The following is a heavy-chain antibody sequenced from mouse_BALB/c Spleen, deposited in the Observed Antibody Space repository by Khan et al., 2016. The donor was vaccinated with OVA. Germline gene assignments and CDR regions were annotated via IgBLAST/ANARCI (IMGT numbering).Heavy chain of an antibody. D-gene: IGHD1-1*01. Sequence: EVQLQESGPSLVKPSQTLSLTCSVTGDSITSGFWNWIRKFPGNKFEYLGYITYSGNIYYNPSLKSRISITRDTSKSQYYLQLNSGTTEDTATYYCARSYGSWAMDYWGQGTSVTVAS. CDR1: GDSITSGF. CDR2: ITYSGNI. V-gene: IGHV3-8*02. J-gene: IGHJ4*01. CDR3: ARSYGSWAMDY.